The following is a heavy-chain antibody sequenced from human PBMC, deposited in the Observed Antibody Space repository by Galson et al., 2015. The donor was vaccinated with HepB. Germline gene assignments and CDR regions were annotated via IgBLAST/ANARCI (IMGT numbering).Heavy chain of an antibody. CDR3: ARAFTIFGVVYYYGMDV. Sequence: SLRLSCAASGFTFSSYSMNWVRQAPGKGLEWVSYISSSSSTIYYADSVKGRFTISRDNAKNSLYLQMNSLRAEDTAVYYCARAFTIFGVVYYYGMDVWGQGTTVTVSS. CDR1: GFTFSSYS. J-gene: IGHJ6*02. V-gene: IGHV3-48*01. CDR2: ISSSSSTI. D-gene: IGHD3-3*01.